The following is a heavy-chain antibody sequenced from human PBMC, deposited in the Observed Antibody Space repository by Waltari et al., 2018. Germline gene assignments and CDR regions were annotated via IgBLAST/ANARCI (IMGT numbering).Heavy chain of an antibody. CDR1: GYTFTSYG. CDR2: ISAYNGNT. Sequence: QVQLVQSGAEVKKPGASVKVSCKASGYTFTSYGISWVRQAPGQGLEWMGWISAYNGNTNYAQKVQGRVNMTTDTSTSTAYMELRSLRSDDTAVYYCARVLGYYGSGSPPYYFDYWGQGTLVTVSS. CDR3: ARVLGYYGSGSPPYYFDY. D-gene: IGHD3-10*01. V-gene: IGHV1-18*01. J-gene: IGHJ4*02.